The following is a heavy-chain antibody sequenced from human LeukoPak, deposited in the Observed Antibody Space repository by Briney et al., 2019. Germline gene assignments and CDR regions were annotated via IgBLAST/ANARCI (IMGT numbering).Heavy chain of an antibody. CDR1: GGTFSSYA. Sequence: ASVKVSCKASGGTFSSYAISWVRQAPGEGPEWMGWISGSTGDTNYAQKFQGRVTMTADTSTSTAYMELRSLRSDDTALYYCARDENYGIFFNVDYWGQGTLVTVSS. CDR2: ISGSTGDT. J-gene: IGHJ4*02. D-gene: IGHD4-17*01. CDR3: ARDENYGIFFNVDY. V-gene: IGHV1-18*01.